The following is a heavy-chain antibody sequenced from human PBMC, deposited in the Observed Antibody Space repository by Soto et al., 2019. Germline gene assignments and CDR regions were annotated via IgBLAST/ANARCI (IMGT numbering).Heavy chain of an antibody. J-gene: IGHJ6*03. CDR1: GGSISSGSYY. CDR3: ARTYCSGASCHLGHYYYMDV. D-gene: IGHD2-15*01. Sequence: QVQLQESGPGLVNPSQTLSLTCTVSGGSISSGSYYWTWVRQHPGKGLQWIGYIFFSGSTYYNPSLKSRVIMSVDTSKNQFSLKLSSVTAADTAVYYCARTYCSGASCHLGHYYYMDVWGVGTTVTVSS. CDR2: IFFSGST. V-gene: IGHV4-31*03.